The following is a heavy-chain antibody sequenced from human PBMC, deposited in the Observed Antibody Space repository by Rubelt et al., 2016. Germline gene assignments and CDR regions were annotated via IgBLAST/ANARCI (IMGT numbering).Heavy chain of an antibody. CDR2: IYYSGST. CDR1: GGSFSGYY. CDR3: ARGDRYSGSYPDY. D-gene: IGHD1-26*01. V-gene: IGHV4-34*11. J-gene: IGHJ4*02. Sequence: QVQLQQWGAGLLKPSETLSLTCAVYGGSFSGYYWSWIRQPPGKGLEWIGYIYYSGSTNYNPSLKIRVTISVDTSKNQFSLKLSSVTAADTAVYYCARGDRYSGSYPDYWGQGTLVTVSS.